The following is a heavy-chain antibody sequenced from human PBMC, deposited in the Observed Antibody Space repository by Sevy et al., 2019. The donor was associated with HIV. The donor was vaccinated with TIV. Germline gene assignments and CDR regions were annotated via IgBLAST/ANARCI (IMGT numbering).Heavy chain of an antibody. Sequence: SETLSLTCTVSGGSVSSGSYYWNWIRQPPGKGLEWIGYIYYSGSTNYNPSLKSRVTISVDTSKNQFSLKLSSVTAADTAVYYCARVPGRGSWNYGMDVWGQGTTVTVSS. D-gene: IGHD6-13*01. CDR3: ARVPGRGSWNYGMDV. CDR1: GGSVSSGSYY. CDR2: IYYSGST. J-gene: IGHJ6*02. V-gene: IGHV4-61*01.